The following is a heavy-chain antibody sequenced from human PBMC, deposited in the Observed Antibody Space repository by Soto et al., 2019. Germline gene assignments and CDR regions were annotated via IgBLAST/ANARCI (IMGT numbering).Heavy chain of an antibody. CDR3: ARTMTTVTPFDY. J-gene: IGHJ4*02. CDR1: GGSISSYY. Sequence: SETLSLTCTVSGGSISSYYWSWIRQPPGKGLEWIGYIYYSGSTNYNPSLKSRVTISVDTSKNQFSLKLSSVTAADTAVYYCARTMTTVTPFDYWGQGTLVTVSS. D-gene: IGHD4-17*01. V-gene: IGHV4-59*01. CDR2: IYYSGST.